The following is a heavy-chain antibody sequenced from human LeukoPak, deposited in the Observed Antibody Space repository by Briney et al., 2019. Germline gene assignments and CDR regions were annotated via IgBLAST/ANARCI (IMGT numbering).Heavy chain of an antibody. Sequence: GGSLRLSCAASGFTFSSYAMHWVRQAPGKGLERVAVISYDGSNKYYADSVKGRFTISRDNSKNTLYLQMNSLRAEDTAVYYCARSKASIAQLVGFDYWGQGTLVTVSP. J-gene: IGHJ4*02. CDR3: ARSKASIAQLVGFDY. D-gene: IGHD6-6*01. CDR1: GFTFSSYA. CDR2: ISYDGSNK. V-gene: IGHV3-30-3*01.